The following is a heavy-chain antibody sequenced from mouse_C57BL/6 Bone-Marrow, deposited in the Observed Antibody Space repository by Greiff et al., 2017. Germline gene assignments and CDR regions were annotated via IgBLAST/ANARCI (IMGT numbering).Heavy chain of an antibody. CDR3: ALFLRSMDY. CDR1: GFTFSSYG. CDR2: ISSGGSYT. Sequence: EVMLVESGGDLVKPGGSLKLSCAASGFTFSSYGMSWVRQTPDKRLEWVATISSGGSYTYYPDSVKGRFTISRDNAKNTMYLQMSSLKSEYTAMYYCALFLRSMDYWGQGTSVTVSS. V-gene: IGHV5-6*01. J-gene: IGHJ4*01. D-gene: IGHD6-1*01.